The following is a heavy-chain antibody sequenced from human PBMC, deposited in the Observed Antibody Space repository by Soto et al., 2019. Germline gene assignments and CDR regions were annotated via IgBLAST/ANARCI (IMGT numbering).Heavy chain of an antibody. CDR1: GGSFSGYY. CDR3: ARGGPITMVRGLDY. J-gene: IGHJ4*02. D-gene: IGHD3-10*01. CDR2: INHSGST. V-gene: IGHV4-34*01. Sequence: SETLSLTCAVYGGSFSGYYWSWIRQPPGKGLEWIGEINHSGSTNYNPSLKSRVTISVDTSKNQFSLKLSSVTAADTAVYYCARGGPITMVRGLDYWGQGTLVTV.